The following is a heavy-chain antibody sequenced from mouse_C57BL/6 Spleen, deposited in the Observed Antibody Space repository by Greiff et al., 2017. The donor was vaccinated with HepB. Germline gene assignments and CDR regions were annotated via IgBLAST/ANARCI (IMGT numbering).Heavy chain of an antibody. J-gene: IGHJ2*01. V-gene: IGHV14-2*01. CDR2: IDPEDGDT. CDR3: AREEDDNCDFDY. CDR1: GFNIKDYY. D-gene: IGHD2-1*01. Sequence: VQLQQSGAELVKPGASVKLSCTASGFNIKDYYMHWVKQSAEQGLEWIGRIDPEDGDTKYAPKFQGKATITADTSSNTAYLQLSSLTSEDTAVYYGAREEDDNCDFDYWGQGTTLTVSS.